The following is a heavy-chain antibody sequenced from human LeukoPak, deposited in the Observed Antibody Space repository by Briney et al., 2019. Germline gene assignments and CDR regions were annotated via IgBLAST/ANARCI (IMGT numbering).Heavy chain of an antibody. J-gene: IGHJ6*03. Sequence: SETLSLTCTVSGGSISSYYWSWIRQPPGKRLEWIGYIYYSGSTNYNPSLKSRVTISVDTSKNQFSLKLSSVTAADTAVYYCARDGKAARPNYYYYYMDVWGKGTTVTVSS. V-gene: IGHV4-59*01. D-gene: IGHD6-6*01. CDR2: IYYSGST. CDR1: GGSISSYY. CDR3: ARDGKAARPNYYYYYMDV.